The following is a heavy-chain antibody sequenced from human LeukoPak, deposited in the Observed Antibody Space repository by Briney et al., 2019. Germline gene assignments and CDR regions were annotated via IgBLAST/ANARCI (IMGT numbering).Heavy chain of an antibody. CDR3: ARVSWAAAGDFDY. Sequence: PGGSLRLSCAASGFTFSSYWMSWVRQAPGKGLEWVANIKQDGSEKHYVDSVKGRFTISRDNAKNSLYLQMNSLRAEDTAVYYCARVSWAAAGDFDYWGQGTLVTVSS. CDR1: GFTFSSYW. D-gene: IGHD6-13*01. J-gene: IGHJ4*02. CDR2: IKQDGSEK. V-gene: IGHV3-7*01.